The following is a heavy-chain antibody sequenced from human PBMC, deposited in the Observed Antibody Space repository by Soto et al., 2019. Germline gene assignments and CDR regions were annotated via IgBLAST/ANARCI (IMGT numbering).Heavy chain of an antibody. Sequence: VQLLESGGGFVQPGGSLRLSCVASGFTFSRYDMSWVRQTPGRGLEWVSTIRASGGSTYYADSVKGRFTVSRDNSKNELYLQMNSLRAEDTAIYYCARDTVTSLTPYQGVYYYGMDVWGQGTTVTVSS. D-gene: IGHD2-2*01. CDR1: GFTFSRYD. CDR3: ARDTVTSLTPYQGVYYYGMDV. CDR2: IRASGGST. J-gene: IGHJ6*02. V-gene: IGHV3-23*01.